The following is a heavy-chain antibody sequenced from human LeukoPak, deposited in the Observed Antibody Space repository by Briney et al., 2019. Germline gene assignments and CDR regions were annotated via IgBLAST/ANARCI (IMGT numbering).Heavy chain of an antibody. CDR3: ARVDFYGSGSYSWFDP. Sequence: SETLSLTCAVYGGSFSGYYWSWIRQPPGKGLEWIGEIDHSGSTNYNPSLKSRVTISVDTSKNQFSLKLSSVTAADTAVYYCARVDFYGSGSYSWFDPWGQGTLVTVSS. D-gene: IGHD3-10*01. V-gene: IGHV4-34*01. J-gene: IGHJ5*02. CDR2: IDHSGST. CDR1: GGSFSGYY.